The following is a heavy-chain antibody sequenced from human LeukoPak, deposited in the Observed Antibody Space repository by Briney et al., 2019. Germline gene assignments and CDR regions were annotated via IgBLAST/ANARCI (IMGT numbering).Heavy chain of an antibody. CDR3: ARDLTGWGESSGYSDY. D-gene: IGHD3-22*01. Sequence: SGGSLRLSCAASGFTFSSYAMHWVRQAPGKGLEWVALISYDGTNTFYEDSVKGRFTISRDNSKNTLFLQVNSLRAEDTAVYYCARDLTGWGESSGYSDYWGQGTLVTVSS. CDR1: GFTFSSYA. V-gene: IGHV3-30*01. CDR2: ISYDGTNT. J-gene: IGHJ4*02.